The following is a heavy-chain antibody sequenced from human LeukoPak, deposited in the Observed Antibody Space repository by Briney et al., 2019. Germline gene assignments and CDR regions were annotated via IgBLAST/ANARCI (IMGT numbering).Heavy chain of an antibody. CDR3: AKDTGSPADAITMEDNDI. CDR1: GFTFSSYG. Sequence: HPGGSLRLSCAASGFTFSSYGMHWVRQAPGKGLEWVAVIWYGGSNKYYADSVKGRFTISRDNAKNSLYLQMESLRAEDTAVYYCAKDTGSPADAITMEDNDIWGQGTMVTVSS. D-gene: IGHD3-3*01. V-gene: IGHV3-33*03. J-gene: IGHJ3*02. CDR2: IWYGGSNK.